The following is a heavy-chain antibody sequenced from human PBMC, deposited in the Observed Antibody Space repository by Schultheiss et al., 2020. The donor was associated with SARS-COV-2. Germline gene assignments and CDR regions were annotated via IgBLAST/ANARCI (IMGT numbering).Heavy chain of an antibody. CDR2: INPNSGGT. D-gene: IGHD2-2*01. CDR3: ASSIVVVPAAMDWFDP. CDR1: GYTFTGYY. Sequence: ASVKVSCKASGYTFTGYYMHWVRQAPGQGLEWMGWINPNSGGTNYAQKFQGRVTMTRDTSISTAYMELSRLRSDDTAVYYCASSIVVVPAAMDWFDPWGQGTLVTVSS. V-gene: IGHV1-2*02. J-gene: IGHJ5*02.